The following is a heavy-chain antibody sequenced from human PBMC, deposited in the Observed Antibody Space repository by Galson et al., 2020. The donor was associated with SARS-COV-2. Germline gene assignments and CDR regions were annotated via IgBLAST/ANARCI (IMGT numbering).Heavy chain of an antibody. CDR1: GGSISSGGYY. CDR2: IYYSGST. J-gene: IGHJ3*02. Sequence: SETLSLTCTVSGGSISSGGYYWSWIRQHPGKGLEWIGYIYYSGSTSYNPSLKSLLTISVDTSKNQFSLNLRSVSAADTAVYYCARTQVVRSWYDAFDIWGQGTMVTVSS. D-gene: IGHD6-13*01. V-gene: IGHV4-31*01. CDR3: ARTQVVRSWYDAFDI.